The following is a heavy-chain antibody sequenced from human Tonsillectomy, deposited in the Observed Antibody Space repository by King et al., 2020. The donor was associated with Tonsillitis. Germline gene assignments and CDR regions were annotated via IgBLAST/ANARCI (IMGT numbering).Heavy chain of an antibody. CDR1: GFTFDDYG. D-gene: IGHD3-10*01. V-gene: IGHV3-9*01. CDR2: ISWSSGSI. CDR3: AKKAYDCGSGSPRDWYFDL. Sequence: DVQLVESGGGLVQPGRSLRLSCAASGFTFDDYGMHWVRQAPGKGLEWVSGISWSSGSIGYADSVKGRFTISRDNAKNFLYLQMTSLRAEDTALYYCAKKAYDCGSGSPRDWYFDLWGRGTLVTVSS. J-gene: IGHJ2*01.